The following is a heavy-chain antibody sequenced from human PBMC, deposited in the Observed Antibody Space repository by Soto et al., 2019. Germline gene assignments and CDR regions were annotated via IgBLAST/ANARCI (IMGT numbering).Heavy chain of an antibody. CDR2: INLDRGST. J-gene: IGHJ4*02. CDR1: GYTFTDYY. Sequence: ASVKVSRKSSGYTFTDYYIHWERHAPGQGLEWMGWINLDRGSTKYAQRFQGRVTMTRDTSITTAFMELSRLTPDDTGVFYCARVPRRDIGNIDYWGQGTLVTVSS. V-gene: IGHV1-2*02. D-gene: IGHD5-12*01. CDR3: ARVPRRDIGNIDY.